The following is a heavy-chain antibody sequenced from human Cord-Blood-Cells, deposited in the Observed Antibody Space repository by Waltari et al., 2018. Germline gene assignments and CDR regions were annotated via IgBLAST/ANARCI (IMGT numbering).Heavy chain of an antibody. CDR1: GFTFEDYA. V-gene: IGHV3-9*01. J-gene: IGHJ3*02. CDR3: AKDIVPVYDFWSGYDAFDI. D-gene: IGHD3-3*01. Sequence: EVKLVESGGGLVQPGRSLRLSCAASGFTFEDYAMPWVRQATGEGLEWVSGISGNSGSIGYADSVEGRFTISRDNAKNSLYLQMNSLRAEDTALYYCAKDIVPVYDFWSGYDAFDIWGQGTMVTVSS. CDR2: ISGNSGSI.